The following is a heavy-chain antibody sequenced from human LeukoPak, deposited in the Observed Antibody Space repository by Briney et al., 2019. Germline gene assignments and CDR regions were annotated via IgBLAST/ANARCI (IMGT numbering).Heavy chain of an antibody. Sequence: GGSLRLSCAASGFTFSTYAMNWVRQAPGRGLEWVSYITNNGSTIYYADSVKGRFTISRENARNSLYLQMNSLRAGDTAVYYCTRGLLAATGNDFDYWGQGTLVTVSS. V-gene: IGHV3-48*03. CDR1: GFTFSTYA. J-gene: IGHJ4*02. CDR2: ITNNGSTI. CDR3: TRGLLAATGNDFDY. D-gene: IGHD6-13*01.